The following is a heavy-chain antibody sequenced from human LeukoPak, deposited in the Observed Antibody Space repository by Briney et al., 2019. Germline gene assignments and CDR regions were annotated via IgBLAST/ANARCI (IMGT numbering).Heavy chain of an antibody. CDR3: ARDAAETNYDFWSGPQAFDY. V-gene: IGHV3-21*01. Sequence: GGSLRLSCAASGFTFSSYSMNWVRQAPGKGLEWVSSISSSSSYIYYADSVKGRFTISRDNAKNSLYLQMNSLRAEDTAVYYCARDAAETNYDFWSGPQAFDYWGPGTLVTVSS. J-gene: IGHJ4*02. CDR1: GFTFSSYS. CDR2: ISSSSSYI. D-gene: IGHD3-3*01.